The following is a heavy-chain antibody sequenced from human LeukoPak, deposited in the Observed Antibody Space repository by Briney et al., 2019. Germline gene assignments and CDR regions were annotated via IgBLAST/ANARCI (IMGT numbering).Heavy chain of an antibody. CDR3: ARHWGRITMVRGATNWFDP. V-gene: IGHV3-48*03. Sequence: PGGSLRLSCAASGFTFSSYEMNWVRQAPGKGLEWVSYISSSGSTIYYADSVKGRFTISRDNAKNSLYLQMNSLRAEDTAVYYCARHWGRITMVRGATNWFDPWGQGTLVTVSS. D-gene: IGHD3-10*01. CDR2: ISSSGSTI. J-gene: IGHJ5*02. CDR1: GFTFSSYE.